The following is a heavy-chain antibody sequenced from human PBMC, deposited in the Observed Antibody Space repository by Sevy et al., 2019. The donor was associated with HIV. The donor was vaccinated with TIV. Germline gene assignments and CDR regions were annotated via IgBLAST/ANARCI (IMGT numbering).Heavy chain of an antibody. D-gene: IGHD3-22*01. Sequence: GGSLRLSCAASGFTFSSYSMNWVRQAPGKGLEWVSSISSSSSYIYYADSVKGRFTISRDNAKNSLYLQMNSLRAEDTAVYYCARGRYDSSGYYSQRRAYYYYYMDVWGKGTTVTVSS. CDR1: GFTFSSYS. CDR3: ARGRYDSSGYYSQRRAYYYYYMDV. V-gene: IGHV3-21*01. CDR2: ISSSSSYI. J-gene: IGHJ6*03.